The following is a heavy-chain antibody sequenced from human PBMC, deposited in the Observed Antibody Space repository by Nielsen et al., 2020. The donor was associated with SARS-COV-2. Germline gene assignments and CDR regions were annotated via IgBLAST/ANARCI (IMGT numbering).Heavy chain of an antibody. Sequence: SETLSLTCTVSGGSIKTASYYWSWIRQHPGKGLEWIGSIYYSGSTYYNPSLKSRVTISVDTSKNQFSLKLSSVTAADTAVYYCARASVLRYFDWLQYYYGMDVWGQGTTVTVSS. V-gene: IGHV4-39*07. J-gene: IGHJ6*02. D-gene: IGHD3-9*01. CDR2: IYYSGST. CDR3: ARASVLRYFDWLQYYYGMDV. CDR1: GGSIKTASYY.